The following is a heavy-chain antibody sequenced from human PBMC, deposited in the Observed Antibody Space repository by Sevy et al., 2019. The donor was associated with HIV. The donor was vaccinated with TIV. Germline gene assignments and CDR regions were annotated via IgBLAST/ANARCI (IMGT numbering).Heavy chain of an antibody. CDR1: GFTFSSYA. CDR2: ISGSGGST. J-gene: IGHJ3*02. D-gene: IGHD3-10*01. Sequence: GGSLRLSCAASGFTFSSYAMSWVRQAPGKGLEWVSAISGSGGSTYYADSVKGRFTISRDNSKNTLYLQMNSLRAEDTAVYYCAVGVTMVRGFMGDFDIWGQGTMVTVSS. CDR3: AVGVTMVRGFMGDFDI. V-gene: IGHV3-23*01.